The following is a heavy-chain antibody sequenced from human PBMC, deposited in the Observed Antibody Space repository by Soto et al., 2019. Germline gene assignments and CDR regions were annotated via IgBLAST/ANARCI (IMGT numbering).Heavy chain of an antibody. CDR1: GFIFENFG. Sequence: SLRRSCAASGFIFENFGMSWVRQAPGKGLEWISSISGSGFKKYYADSVKGRFTISRDNSKSTVYLELNNLSAEDTAVYHCAKNQGVELVPLATVDWFDPWGQGSVVTVSS. CDR3: AKNQGVELVPLATVDWFDP. V-gene: IGHV3-23*01. D-gene: IGHD1-26*01. CDR2: ISGSGFKK. J-gene: IGHJ5*02.